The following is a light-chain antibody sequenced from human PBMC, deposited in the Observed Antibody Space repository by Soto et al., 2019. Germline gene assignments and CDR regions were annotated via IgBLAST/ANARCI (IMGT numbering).Light chain of an antibody. CDR3: QQYANLPT. CDR2: DAS. J-gene: IGKJ5*01. V-gene: IGKV1-33*01. Sequence: DLKLAESASCVDVSVRGRVKINGQASQNINNYLNWYQQKPGRAPKLLIYDASNLEAGVPSRFRGSGSGTDFTFTISRLQPEDIATYYCQQYANLPTFGQGTRLEIK. CDR1: QNINNY.